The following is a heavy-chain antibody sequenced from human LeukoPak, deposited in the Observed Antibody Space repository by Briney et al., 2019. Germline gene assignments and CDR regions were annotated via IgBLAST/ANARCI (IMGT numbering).Heavy chain of an antibody. Sequence: SVTVSCKASGGTFNNYAISWVRQAPGQGLEWMGRIVPILGIANYAQEFQGRLIITADKATSSAYMELSSLRSEDTAVYYCARDQGDNSYGYYAIWYSFDVWGQAAMVTVSS. J-gene: IGHJ3*01. CDR3: ARDQGDNSYGYYAIWYSFDV. CDR1: GGTFNNYA. CDR2: IVPILGIA. V-gene: IGHV1-69*04. D-gene: IGHD5-18*01.